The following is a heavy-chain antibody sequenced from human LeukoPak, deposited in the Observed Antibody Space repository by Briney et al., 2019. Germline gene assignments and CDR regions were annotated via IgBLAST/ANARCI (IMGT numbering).Heavy chain of an antibody. CDR1: GYTFTSYW. D-gene: IGHD3-22*01. CDR3: ARHRSPNFYDSTGY. V-gene: IGHV5-51*01. CDR2: IYPGDSDT. J-gene: IGHJ4*02. Sequence: GESLKISCKGSGYTFTSYWIGWVRQMPGKGLEWMGIIYPGDSDTRYSPSFQGQVAVSADKSISTAYLQWSSLKASDTAMYYCARHRSPNFYDSTGYWGQGTLVTVSS.